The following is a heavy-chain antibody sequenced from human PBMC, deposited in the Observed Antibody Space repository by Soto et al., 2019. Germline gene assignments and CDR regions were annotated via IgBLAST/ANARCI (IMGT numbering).Heavy chain of an antibody. CDR1: GFTFSSYS. Sequence: EVQLVESGGGLVKPGGSLRLSCAASGFTFSSYSMNWVRQAPGKGLEWVSSISSSSSYIYYADSVKGRFTISRDNAKNSLYLQMNSLRAEDTAVYYCAREFGDYVFYFDYWGQGTLVTVSS. D-gene: IGHD4-17*01. V-gene: IGHV3-21*01. CDR2: ISSSSSYI. J-gene: IGHJ4*02. CDR3: AREFGDYVFYFDY.